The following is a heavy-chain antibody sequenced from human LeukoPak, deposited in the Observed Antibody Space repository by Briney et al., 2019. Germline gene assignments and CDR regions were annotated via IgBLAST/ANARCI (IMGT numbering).Heavy chain of an antibody. J-gene: IGHJ5*02. D-gene: IGHD3-22*01. CDR2: IYHSGST. CDR3: ARVAGATMIVVVITKESWFDP. V-gene: IGHV4-34*01. CDR1: GGSFSGYY. Sequence: PSETLSLTCAVYGGSFSGYYWSWIRQPPGKGLEWIGEIYHSGSTNYNPSLKSRVTISVDKSKNQFSLKLSSVTAADTAVYYCARVAGATMIVVVITKESWFDPWGQGTLVTVSS.